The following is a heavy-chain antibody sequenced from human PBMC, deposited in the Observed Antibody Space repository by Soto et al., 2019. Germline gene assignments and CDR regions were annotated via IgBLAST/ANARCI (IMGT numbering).Heavy chain of an antibody. CDR3: GRLGLEASVPWFDT. Sequence: GGSLRLSCAASGFTFSNYWMSWVRQAPGKGLEWVANMKYDGREKYYVDSVKGRFTMSRDNAKNSLSLQMNSLRAEDTAVYYFGRLGLEASVPWFDTWGLGTLFPVS. CDR1: GFTFSNYW. D-gene: IGHD3-3*01. V-gene: IGHV3-7*01. J-gene: IGHJ5*02. CDR2: MKYDGREK.